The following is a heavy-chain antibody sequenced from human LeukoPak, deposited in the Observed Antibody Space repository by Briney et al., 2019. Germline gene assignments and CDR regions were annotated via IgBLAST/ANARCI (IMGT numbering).Heavy chain of an antibody. CDR1: GYTFNTYG. Sequence: GASVKVSCKPYGYTFNTYGITWVRQAPGQGLEWMGWISPYNGNTNYAQKFQGRVTLTTDTSTSTAYMELRSLRSDDTAVYYCARGPHEISGYPDDWGQGTLVTVSS. J-gene: IGHJ4*02. CDR2: ISPYNGNT. CDR3: ARGPHEISGYPDD. D-gene: IGHD3-22*01. V-gene: IGHV1-18*01.